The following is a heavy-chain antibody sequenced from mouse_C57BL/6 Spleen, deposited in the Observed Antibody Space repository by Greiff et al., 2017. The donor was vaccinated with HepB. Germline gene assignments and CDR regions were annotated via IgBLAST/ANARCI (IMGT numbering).Heavy chain of an antibody. CDR3: ARIANYYGSSDWYFDV. CDR1: GFSLSTFGMG. CDR2: IWWDDDK. Sequence: QVTLKVSGPGILQPSQTLSLTCSFSGFSLSTFGMGVGWIRQPSGKGLEWLAHIWWDDDKYYNPALKSRLTISKDTSKNQVFLKIANVDTADTATYYCARIANYYGSSDWYFDVWGTVTTVTVSS. D-gene: IGHD1-1*01. J-gene: IGHJ1*03. V-gene: IGHV8-8*01.